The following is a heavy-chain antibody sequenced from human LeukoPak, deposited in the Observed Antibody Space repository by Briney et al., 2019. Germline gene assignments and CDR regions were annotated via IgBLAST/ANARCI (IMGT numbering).Heavy chain of an antibody. CDR3: ARMCPDIVVVPAAAPSYWFDP. D-gene: IGHD2-2*01. V-gene: IGHV1-69*04. Sequence: SVKVSCKASGGTFSSYAISWVRQAPGQGLEWMGRIIPIFGIANYAQKFRGRVTITADKSTSTAYMELSSLRSEDTAVYYCARMCPDIVVVPAAAPSYWFDPWGQGTLVTVSS. CDR1: GGTFSSYA. J-gene: IGHJ5*02. CDR2: IIPIFGIA.